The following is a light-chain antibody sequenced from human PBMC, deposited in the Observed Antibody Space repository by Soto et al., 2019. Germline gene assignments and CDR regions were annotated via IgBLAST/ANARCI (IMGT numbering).Light chain of an antibody. Sequence: DIEMTQSPASLPVPPGEPASISCRSSQSLLHSTGSNHLDWYLQKPGQSPQLLIFLGSLRASGVPHRFSGSGSGTDFTLKISRVEAEDGAVYYCMQGLQSPWTVGRGTKVDIK. V-gene: IGKV2-28*01. CDR2: LGS. J-gene: IGKJ1*01. CDR1: QSLLHSTGSNH. CDR3: MQGLQSPWT.